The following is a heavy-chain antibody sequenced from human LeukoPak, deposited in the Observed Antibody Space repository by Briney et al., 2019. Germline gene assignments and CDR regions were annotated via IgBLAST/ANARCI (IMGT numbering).Heavy chain of an antibody. CDR3: AKGGSSSRYWYFDL. D-gene: IGHD6-6*01. CDR2: ISGSGGST. V-gene: IGHV3-23*01. J-gene: IGHJ2*01. CDR1: GFTFSSYA. Sequence: GGSLRLSCATSGFTFSSYAMSWVRQAPGKGLEWVSAISGSGGSTYYADSVKGRFTISRDNSKNTLYLQMNSLRAEDTAVYYCAKGGSSSRYWYFDLWGRGTLVTVSS.